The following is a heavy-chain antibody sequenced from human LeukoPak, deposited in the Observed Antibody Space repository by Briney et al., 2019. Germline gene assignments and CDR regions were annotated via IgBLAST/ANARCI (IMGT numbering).Heavy chain of an antibody. CDR3: ARDRGIVGATTGIDY. Sequence: GGSLRLSCAASGFTFSTYWMHWVRQTPGKGLVWVSRINSDGSSTNYADSVKGRFAISRDNAKNTLYLQMNSLRAEDTAVYYCARDRGIVGATTGIDYWGQGTLVTVSS. CDR1: GFTFSTYW. D-gene: IGHD1-26*01. J-gene: IGHJ4*02. V-gene: IGHV3-74*01. CDR2: INSDGSST.